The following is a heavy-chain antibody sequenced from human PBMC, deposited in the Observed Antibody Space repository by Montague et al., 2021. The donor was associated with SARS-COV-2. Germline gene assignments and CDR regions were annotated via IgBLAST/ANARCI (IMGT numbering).Heavy chain of an antibody. J-gene: IGHJ4*02. CDR3: ARGHLSVSMIVVVFTSASYYFDY. D-gene: IGHD3-22*01. V-gene: IGHV4-34*01. CDR1: GGSFGDDH. CDR2: IKQSGST. Sequence: SETLSLTCAVYGGSFGDDHWSWIRQPPGKGLEWIGDIKQSGSTNXXPSLKSRGTISVDTSKNQFSLKLTSVTAADTAVYFCARGHLSVSMIVVVFTSASYYFDYWGQGAQVTVSS.